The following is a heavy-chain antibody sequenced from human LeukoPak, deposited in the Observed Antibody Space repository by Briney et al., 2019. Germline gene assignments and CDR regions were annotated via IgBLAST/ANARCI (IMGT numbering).Heavy chain of an antibody. Sequence: SETLSLTCTVSGGSISSYYWSWIRQPPGKGLEWIGYIYYSGSTNYNPSLKSRVTISVDTSKNQFSLKLSSVTAADTAVYYCARDRGYCSGGSCYQSLNFDYWGQGTLVTVSS. CDR2: IYYSGST. D-gene: IGHD2-15*01. CDR1: GGSISSYY. CDR3: ARDRGYCSGGSCYQSLNFDY. J-gene: IGHJ4*02. V-gene: IGHV4-59*08.